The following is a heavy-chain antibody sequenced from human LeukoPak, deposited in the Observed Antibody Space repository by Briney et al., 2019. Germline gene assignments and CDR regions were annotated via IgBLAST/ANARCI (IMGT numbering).Heavy chain of an antibody. Sequence: SETLSLTCAVYGGSFSGHYCTWIRQPPGKGLEWIGEIHHSGSPSYNTSLASRLTMSLDTSKNLFFLTLTSVTAADTAVYYCARGGDIDKVGQWGQGTLVSVSS. J-gene: IGHJ4*02. D-gene: IGHD3-9*01. CDR3: ARGGDIDKVGQ. CDR2: IHHSGSP. V-gene: IGHV4-34*01. CDR1: GGSFSGHY.